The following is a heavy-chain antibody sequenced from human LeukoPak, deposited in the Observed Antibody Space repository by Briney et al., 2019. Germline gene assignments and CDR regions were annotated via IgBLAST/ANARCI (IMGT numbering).Heavy chain of an antibody. V-gene: IGHV3-23*01. CDR1: GFIFSNYA. D-gene: IGHD2-2*01. J-gene: IGHJ5*02. Sequence: GGSLRLSCTGFIFSNYAVSWVRQAPGKGLEWVSAVSGDGVRTFYADSVKGRFTIPRDNSMSTLSLQMNSLRAEDTAVYYCAKEQDNQLLLSHFDHWGQGILVIVSS. CDR2: VSGDGVRT. CDR3: AKEQDNQLLLSHFDH.